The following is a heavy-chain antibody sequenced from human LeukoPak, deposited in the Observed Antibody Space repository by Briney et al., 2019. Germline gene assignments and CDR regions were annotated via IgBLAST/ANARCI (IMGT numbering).Heavy chain of an antibody. Sequence: GGSLRLSCAASEFTFSSYAMHWVRQAPGKGLEWVAVISYDGSNKYYADSVKGRFTISRDNSKNTLYLQMNSLRAEDTAVYYCAREQYYDFWSGELYGMDVWGQGTTVTVSS. CDR2: ISYDGSNK. J-gene: IGHJ6*02. V-gene: IGHV3-30*04. CDR3: AREQYYDFWSGELYGMDV. D-gene: IGHD3-3*01. CDR1: EFTFSSYA.